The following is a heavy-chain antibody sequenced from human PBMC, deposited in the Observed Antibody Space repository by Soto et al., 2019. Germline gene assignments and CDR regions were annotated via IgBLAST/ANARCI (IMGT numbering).Heavy chain of an antibody. CDR1: GFTFSSYA. CDR3: ARGIHYYESHGYGPGAY. D-gene: IGHD3-22*01. V-gene: IGHV3-33*01. Sequence: QVQLVESGGGVVQPGGSLRLSCAASGFTFSSYAMHWVRQAPGKGLGWMAVIWYDGSRKHYADSLKGRFTISRDNPKNTLYLEMNSLRVEDTAVYYCARGIHYYESHGYGPGAYWGQGTLVSVSS. CDR2: IWYDGSRK. J-gene: IGHJ4*02.